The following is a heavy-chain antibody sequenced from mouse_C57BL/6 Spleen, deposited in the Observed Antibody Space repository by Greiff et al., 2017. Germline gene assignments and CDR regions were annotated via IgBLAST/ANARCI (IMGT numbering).Heavy chain of an antibody. Sequence: DVQLVESGGGLVKPGGSLKLSCAASGFTFSDYGMHWVRQAPEKGLEWVAYISSGSSTIYYADTVKGRFTISRDNAKNTLFLQMTSLRSEDTAMYYCARNDYDGGAYAMDYWGQGTSVTVSS. CDR3: ARNDYDGGAYAMDY. V-gene: IGHV5-17*01. J-gene: IGHJ4*01. D-gene: IGHD2-4*01. CDR2: ISSGSSTI. CDR1: GFTFSDYG.